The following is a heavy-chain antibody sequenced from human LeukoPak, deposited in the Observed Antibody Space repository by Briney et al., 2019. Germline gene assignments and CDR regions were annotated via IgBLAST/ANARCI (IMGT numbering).Heavy chain of an antibody. CDR1: GFTFSSYE. J-gene: IGHJ4*02. CDR2: ISGSGTTI. V-gene: IGHV3-48*03. CDR3: ARANSLMVRGVISYFDS. Sequence: PGGSLRLSCAASGFTFSSYEMNWVRQAPGKGLEWVSYISGSGTTINYADSVQGRFTISRDNAKNSLYLQMNSLRAEDTAVYFCARANSLMVRGVISYFDSWGQGTLVTVSS. D-gene: IGHD3-10*01.